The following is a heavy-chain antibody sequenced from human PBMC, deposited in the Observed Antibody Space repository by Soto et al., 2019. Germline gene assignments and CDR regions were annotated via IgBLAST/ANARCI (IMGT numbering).Heavy chain of an antibody. CDR3: ASVLLRWFDS. CDR1: GGSISSGDYY. J-gene: IGHJ5*01. V-gene: IGHV4-31*03. Sequence: QVQLQESGPGLVKASETLSLTCSVSGGSISSGDYYWSWIRQHPGKGPEWIGYIGDSGSTYYNPSLKSRVAISMDTSKNQFSLILTSVSDADTAVYYCASVLLRWFDSWGHGTLVTVSS. CDR2: IGDSGST.